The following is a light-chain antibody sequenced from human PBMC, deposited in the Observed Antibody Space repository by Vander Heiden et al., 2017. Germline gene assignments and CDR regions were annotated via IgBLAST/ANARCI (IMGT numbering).Light chain of an antibody. J-gene: IGKJ4*01. V-gene: IGKV4-1*01. CDR2: WAS. Sequence: DIVMTQSPDSLAVSLGERATINCKSSQSVLYSSNNKNYLAWYQQKPGQPPKLLIYWASTRESGVPDRFSGSGSGTDFTLTISSLQAEDGAVYYLQQYYSTPFFGGGTKVEIK. CDR1: QSVLYSSNNKNY. CDR3: QQYYSTPF.